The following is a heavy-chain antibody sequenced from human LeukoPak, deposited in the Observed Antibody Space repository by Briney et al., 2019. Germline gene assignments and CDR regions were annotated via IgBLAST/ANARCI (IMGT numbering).Heavy chain of an antibody. CDR3: AKRASGSGTSLYYFDY. J-gene: IGHJ4*02. Sequence: GGSLRLSCAASGFTFSSYAMSWVRQAPGKGLEWVSVISNSGGSTFYADPVKGRFTISRDNSKNTLYLQMNSLRAEDTAVYYCAKRASGSGTSLYYFDYWGQGTLVTVSS. CDR1: GFTFSSYA. CDR2: ISNSGGST. D-gene: IGHD3-10*01. V-gene: IGHV3-23*01.